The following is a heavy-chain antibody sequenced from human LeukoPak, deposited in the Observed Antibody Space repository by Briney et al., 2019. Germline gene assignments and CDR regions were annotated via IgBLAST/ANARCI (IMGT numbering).Heavy chain of an antibody. CDR3: AKDRAYYFDY. CDR1: EFSVGSNY. D-gene: IGHD3-10*01. V-gene: IGHV3-66*01. Sequence: PGGSLRLSCAASEFSVGSNYMTWVRQAPGKGLEWVSLIYSGGSTYYADSVKGRFTISRDNSKNTLYLQMNSLRAEDTAVYYCAKDRAYYFDYWGQGTLVTVSS. CDR2: IYSGGST. J-gene: IGHJ4*02.